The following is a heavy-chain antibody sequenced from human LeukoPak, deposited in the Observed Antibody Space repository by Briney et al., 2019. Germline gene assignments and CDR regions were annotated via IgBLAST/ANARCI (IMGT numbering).Heavy chain of an antibody. CDR1: GFTFSSYS. CDR2: ISYDGSNK. CDR3: ARVPPSPYDSSGSYYYYYGMDV. V-gene: IGHV3-30*03. J-gene: IGHJ6*02. Sequence: PGGSLRLSCAASGFTFSSYSMNWVRQAPGKGLEWVAVISYDGSNKYYADFVKGRFRFTISRDNSKNTLYLQMNSLRAEDTAVYYCARVPPSPYDSSGSYYYYYGMDVWGQGTTVTVSS. D-gene: IGHD3-22*01.